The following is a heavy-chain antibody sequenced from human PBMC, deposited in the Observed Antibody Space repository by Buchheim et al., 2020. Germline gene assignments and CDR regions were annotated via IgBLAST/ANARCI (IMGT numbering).Heavy chain of an antibody. D-gene: IGHD4-23*01. Sequence: QVQLVQSGAEVKKPGASVKVSCKASGYTFTNFYMHWVRQAPGQGLEWVGISNPSDGSTTYAQRFQGRVTITRDTSASTVYMELSSLRSEDTAVYYCARGTTVVTPSPFDYWGQGTL. CDR1: GYTFTNFY. J-gene: IGHJ4*02. V-gene: IGHV1-46*01. CDR2: SNPSDGST. CDR3: ARGTTVVTPSPFDY.